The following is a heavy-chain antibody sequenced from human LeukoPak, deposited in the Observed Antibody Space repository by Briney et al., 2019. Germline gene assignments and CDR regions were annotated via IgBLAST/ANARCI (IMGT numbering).Heavy chain of an antibody. CDR3: ARDFGGYCSGGSCYSGWSDY. J-gene: IGHJ4*02. V-gene: IGHV3-21*01. D-gene: IGHD2-15*01. CDR1: GFTFSSYS. CDR2: IISSGTYI. Sequence: LGGFLRLSCAASGFTFSSYSMNWVRQAPGKGLEWVSSIISSGTYIYYADSVKGRFTISRDDAKNSLYLQMNSLRAEDTAVYYCARDFGGYCSGGSCYSGWSDYWGQGTLVTVSS.